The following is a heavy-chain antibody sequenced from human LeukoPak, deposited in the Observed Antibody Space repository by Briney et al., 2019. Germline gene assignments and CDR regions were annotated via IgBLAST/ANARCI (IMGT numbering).Heavy chain of an antibody. CDR1: GFTFSSYG. D-gene: IGHD3-10*01. Sequence: GGSLRLSCAASGFTFSSYGMHWVRQAPGKGLEWVAFIRYDGSNKYYADSVKGRFTISRDNSKNTLYLQMNSLRAEYTAVYYCARAILWFGELLPSHFDYWGQGTLVTVSS. CDR2: IRYDGSNK. J-gene: IGHJ4*02. V-gene: IGHV3-30*02. CDR3: ARAILWFGELLPSHFDY.